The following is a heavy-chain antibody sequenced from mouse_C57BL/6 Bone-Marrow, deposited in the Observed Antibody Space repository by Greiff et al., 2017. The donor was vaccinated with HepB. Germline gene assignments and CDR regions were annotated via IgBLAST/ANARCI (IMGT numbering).Heavy chain of an antibody. V-gene: IGHV5-12*01. J-gene: IGHJ4*01. CDR3: ARHGTTVY. D-gene: IGHD4-1*01. CDR1: GFTFSDYY. Sequence: EVQRVESGGGLVQPGGSLKLSCAASGFTFSDYYMYWVRQTPEKRLEWVAYISNGGGSTYYPDTVKGRFTISRDNAKNTLYLQMSRLKSEDTAMYYCARHGTTVYWGQGTSVTVSS. CDR2: ISNGGGST.